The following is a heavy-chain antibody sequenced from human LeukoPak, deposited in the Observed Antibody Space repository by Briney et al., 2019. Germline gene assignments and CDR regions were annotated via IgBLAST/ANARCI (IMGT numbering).Heavy chain of an antibody. CDR1: GFTFSSYG. J-gene: IGHJ4*02. CDR2: ISYDGSNK. V-gene: IGHV3-30*03. Sequence: PGGSLRLSCAASGFTFSSYGMHWVRQAPGKGLGWVAVISYDGSNKYYADSVKGRFTISRDNSKNTLYLQMNSLRAEDTAVYYCALYSSSSLPFDYWGQGTLVTVSS. CDR3: ALYSSSSLPFDY. D-gene: IGHD6-6*01.